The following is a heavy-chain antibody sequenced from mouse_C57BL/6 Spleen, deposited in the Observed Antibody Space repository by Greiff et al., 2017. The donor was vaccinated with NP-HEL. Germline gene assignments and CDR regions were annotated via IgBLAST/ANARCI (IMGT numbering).Heavy chain of an antibody. V-gene: IGHV1-26*01. CDR1: GYTFTDYY. CDR2: INPNNGGT. Sequence: EVQLQQSGPELVKPGASVKISCKASGYTFTDYYMNWVKQSHGKSLEWIGDINPNNGGTSYNQKFKGKATLTVDKSSSTAYMELRSLTSEDSAVYYCARSGFPGNFDYWGQGTTLTVSS. J-gene: IGHJ2*01. D-gene: IGHD3-1*01. CDR3: ARSGFPGNFDY.